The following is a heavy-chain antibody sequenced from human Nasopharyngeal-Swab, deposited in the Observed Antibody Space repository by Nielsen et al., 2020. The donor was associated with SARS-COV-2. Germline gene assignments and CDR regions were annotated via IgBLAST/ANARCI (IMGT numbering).Heavy chain of an antibody. CDR1: GGSLNSFY. CDR3: ARGRYLGIYYYGMDV. CDR2: INRSGSA. J-gene: IGHJ6*02. Sequence: SETLSLTCIVYGGSLNSFYWSWIRQSPGKGLEWIGEINRSGSANYNPSLKSRVTISVDTSKNQFSLKLSSVTAADTAIYYCARGRYLGIYYYGMDVWGQGTTVTVSS. D-gene: IGHD3-16*01. V-gene: IGHV4-34*01.